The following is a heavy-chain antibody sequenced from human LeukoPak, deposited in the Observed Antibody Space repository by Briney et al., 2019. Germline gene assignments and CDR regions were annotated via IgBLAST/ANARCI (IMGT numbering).Heavy chain of an antibody. CDR2: IRYDGSNK. Sequence: GGSLRLSCAASGFTFSSYAMRWVRQAPGKGLEWVAFIRYDGSNKYYADSVKRRFTISRDNSKNTLYLQMNSLRAEDTAVYYCEKGHRRDSSNYGRSFEYRGQGNLVTVSS. D-gene: IGHD4-11*01. V-gene: IGHV3-30*02. CDR3: EKGHRRDSSNYGRSFEY. J-gene: IGHJ4*02. CDR1: GFTFSSYA.